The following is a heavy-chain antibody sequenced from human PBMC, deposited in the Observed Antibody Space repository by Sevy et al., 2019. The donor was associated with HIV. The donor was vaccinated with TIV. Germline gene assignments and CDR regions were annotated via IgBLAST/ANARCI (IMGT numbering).Heavy chain of an antibody. D-gene: IGHD6-6*01. CDR1: GYTFTFYD. Sequence: KAGASVKVSCKASGYTFTFYDINWVRQATGQGLEWVGWMNPNSGNTGYAQKFQGRVTMTRNTSISTAYMELSSLRSEDTAVFYCARGASLYSSSIIEYDYWGQRTLVTVSS. CDR2: MNPNSGNT. J-gene: IGHJ4*02. CDR3: ARGASLYSSSIIEYDY. V-gene: IGHV1-8*01.